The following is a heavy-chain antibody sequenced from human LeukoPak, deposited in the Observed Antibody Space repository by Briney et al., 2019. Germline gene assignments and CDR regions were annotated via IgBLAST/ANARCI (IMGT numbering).Heavy chain of an antibody. CDR3: ARVRYSYVFSMDV. Sequence: PGGSLRLSCAASGFTLSTYVMSWVRQAPGKGLEWVSGLSGSGGTTYYADSVKGRFTISRDNSKNTLYLQMNSLRAGDTAVYYCARVRYSYVFSMDVWGQGTTVIVSS. D-gene: IGHD5-12*01. V-gene: IGHV3-23*01. J-gene: IGHJ6*02. CDR2: LSGSGGTT. CDR1: GFTLSTYV.